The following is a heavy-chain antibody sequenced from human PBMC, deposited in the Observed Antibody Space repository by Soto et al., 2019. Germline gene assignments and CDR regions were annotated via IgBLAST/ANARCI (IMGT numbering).Heavy chain of an antibody. D-gene: IGHD6-6*01. CDR1: GGSISSSSYY. V-gene: IGHV4-39*01. Sequence: QLQLQESGPGLVKPSETLSLTCTVSGGSISSSSYYWGWIRQPPGKGLEWIGSIYYSGSTYYNPSLKSRVPIPVDTSRTLFPRRRGSVAAADPALYYCGSRESGSLGNWSDPGGRGPLVTVSS. CDR3: GSRESGSLGNWSDP. CDR2: IYYSGST. J-gene: IGHJ5*02.